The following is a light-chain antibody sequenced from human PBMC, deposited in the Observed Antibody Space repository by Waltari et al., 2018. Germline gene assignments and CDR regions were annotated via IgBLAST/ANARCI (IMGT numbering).Light chain of an antibody. CDR1: SSHPEPGYD. CDR3: QSYDNSMSAWV. V-gene: IGLV1-40*01. Sequence: QSVLTQPPPVSGAPGQRVTIPSTGNSSHPEPGYDVHWYQHLPGTAPKFLISVNTNRPSGVPDRFSGSKSDTSASLAITGLQADDEADYYCQSYDNSMSAWVFGGGTKLTVL. J-gene: IGLJ3*02. CDR2: VNT.